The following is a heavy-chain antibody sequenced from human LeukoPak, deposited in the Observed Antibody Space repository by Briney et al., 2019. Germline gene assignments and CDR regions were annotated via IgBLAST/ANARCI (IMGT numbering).Heavy chain of an antibody. V-gene: IGHV3-74*01. CDR1: GFTFSSYW. D-gene: IGHD1-26*01. Sequence: GGSLRLSCAASGFTFSSYWMHWVRQAPGKGLVWVSRINSDESSTSYADSVKGRFTISRDNAKNTLYLQMNSLRAEDTAVYYCARAQPVVGATYFDYWGQGTLVTVSS. CDR2: INSDESST. CDR3: ARAQPVVGATYFDY. J-gene: IGHJ4*02.